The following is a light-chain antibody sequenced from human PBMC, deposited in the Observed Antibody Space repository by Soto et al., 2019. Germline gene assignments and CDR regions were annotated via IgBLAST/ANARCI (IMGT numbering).Light chain of an antibody. CDR1: XXXVGGYNY. V-gene: IGLV2-14*03. CDR3: SSYTSSTFYV. J-gene: IGLJ1*01. Sequence: QSALAQPASVSGSPXXXITISCTXXXXXVGGYNYVSWYQQHPGKAPKLMIYDVDNRPSGVSNRFSGSKSGNTASLTISGLQAEDEADYYCSSYTSSTFYVFGTGTKLTVL. CDR2: DVD.